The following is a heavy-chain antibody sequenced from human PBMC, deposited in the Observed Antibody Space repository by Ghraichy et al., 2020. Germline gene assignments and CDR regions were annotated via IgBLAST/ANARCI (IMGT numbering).Heavy chain of an antibody. V-gene: IGHV3-33*01. CDR2: IWYDGSNK. J-gene: IGHJ4*02. Sequence: GESLRLSCAASGFTFSSYGMHWVRQAPGKGLEWVAVIWYDGSNKYYADSVKGRFTISRDNSKKTLYLQMNSLRAEDTAVYYCARELDSSGWYSLGYWGQGTLVTVSS. D-gene: IGHD6-19*01. CDR3: ARELDSSGWYSLGY. CDR1: GFTFSSYG.